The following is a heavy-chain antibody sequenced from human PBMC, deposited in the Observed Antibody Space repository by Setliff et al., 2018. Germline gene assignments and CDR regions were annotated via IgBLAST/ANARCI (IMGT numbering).Heavy chain of an antibody. CDR1: GYSISSGYY. V-gene: IGHV4-38-2*01. J-gene: IGHJ5*02. D-gene: IGHD3-10*01. CDR3: ARHVYGSGSYYNWFDP. CDR2: IYHSGST. Sequence: SETLSLTCAVSGYSISSGYYWGWIRQPPGKGLERIGSIYHSGSTYYNPSLKSRVTISVDTSKNQFSLKLSSVTAADTAVYYCARHVYGSGSYYNWFDPWGQGTLVTVSS.